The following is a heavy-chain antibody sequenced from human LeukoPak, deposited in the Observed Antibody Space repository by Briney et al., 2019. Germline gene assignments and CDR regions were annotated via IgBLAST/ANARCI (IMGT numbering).Heavy chain of an antibody. CDR1: GFTFSSYG. CDR2: ISYDGSNK. Sequence: GGSLRLSCAASGFTFSSYGMPWVRQAPGKGLEWVAVISYDGSNKYYADSVKGRFTISRDNSKNTLYLQMNSLRAEDTAVYYCAKDKRPPALPRNYYGMDVWGKGTTVTVSS. D-gene: IGHD2-15*01. V-gene: IGHV3-30*18. CDR3: AKDKRPPALPRNYYGMDV. J-gene: IGHJ6*04.